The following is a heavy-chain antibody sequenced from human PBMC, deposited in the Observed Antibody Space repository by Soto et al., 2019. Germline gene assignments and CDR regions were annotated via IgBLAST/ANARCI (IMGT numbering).Heavy chain of an antibody. V-gene: IGHV1-46*01. CDR2: INPSGGST. D-gene: IGHD3-22*01. Sequence: ASVKVSCKASGYTFSTYYMHWVRQAPGQGLEWMGIINPSGGSTSYAQKFQGRVTMTRDTSTSTVYMELSSLRSEDTAVYYCARDRREDDSSGYYFQTPYYYYYGMDVWGQGTTVTVSS. CDR1: GYTFSTYY. J-gene: IGHJ6*02. CDR3: ARDRREDDSSGYYFQTPYYYYYGMDV.